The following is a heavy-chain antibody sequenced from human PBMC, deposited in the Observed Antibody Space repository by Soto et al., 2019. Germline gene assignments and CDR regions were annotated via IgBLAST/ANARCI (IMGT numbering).Heavy chain of an antibody. CDR2: IYYSGST. Sequence: SETLSLTCTVSGGSISSSSYYWGWIRQPPGKGLEWIGSIYYSGSTYYNPSLKSRVTISVDTSKNQFSLKLSSVTAADTAVYYCARPNTSPRDTYYFDYWGQGTLVTVSS. CDR1: GGSISSSSYY. J-gene: IGHJ4*02. D-gene: IGHD2-2*02. V-gene: IGHV4-39*01. CDR3: ARPNTSPRDTYYFDY.